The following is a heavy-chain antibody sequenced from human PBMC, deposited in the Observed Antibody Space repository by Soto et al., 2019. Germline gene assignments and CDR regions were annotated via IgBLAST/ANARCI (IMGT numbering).Heavy chain of an antibody. CDR3: ARGGAMGVDY. D-gene: IGHD1-26*01. Sequence: EVQLVESGGGVVQPGGSLRLSCTASGFTFNTHWMHWFRQAQGKGLVWVSRIYFDGITTNYADSVKGRLTASRDNAKNTVYLHVNTLRDEDTAVYYCARGGAMGVDYWGQGTLVTVSS. V-gene: IGHV3-74*01. CDR2: IYFDGITT. J-gene: IGHJ4*02. CDR1: GFTFNTHW.